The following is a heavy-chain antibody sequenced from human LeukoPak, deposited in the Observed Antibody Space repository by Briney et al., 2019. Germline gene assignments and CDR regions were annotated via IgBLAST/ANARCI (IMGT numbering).Heavy chain of an antibody. CDR2: VYTSVSP. Sequence: PSETLSLTCTVSGASITNYYWSWIRQPAGKTLEWIGRVYTSVSPNYNPSLKSRVTMSVDTSKHQVSLKLSSVTAADTAVYYCAGTQYYGSGTWYFDDWGQGTLVTVSS. CDR1: GASITNYY. CDR3: AGTQYYGSGTWYFDD. V-gene: IGHV4-4*07. D-gene: IGHD3-10*01. J-gene: IGHJ4*02.